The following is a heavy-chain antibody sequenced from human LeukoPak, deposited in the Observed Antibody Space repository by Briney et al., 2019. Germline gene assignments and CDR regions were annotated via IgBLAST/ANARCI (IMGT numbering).Heavy chain of an antibody. CDR3: ASLWFGAFDY. D-gene: IGHD3-10*01. CDR2: IYYSGST. CDR1: SGSIRTYY. J-gene: IGHJ4*02. V-gene: IGHV4-59*01. Sequence: PSETLSLTCTVYSGSIRTYYWSWIRQPPGKGLEWIGYIYYSGSTNYNPSLKSRVTISVDTSKNQFSLKLSSVTAADTAVYYCASLWFGAFDYWGQGTLVTVSS.